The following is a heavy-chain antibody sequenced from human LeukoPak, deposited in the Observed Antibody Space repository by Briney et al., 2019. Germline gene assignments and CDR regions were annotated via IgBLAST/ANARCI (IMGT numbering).Heavy chain of an antibody. CDR2: IYHSGST. CDR1: GGSISSGGYY. D-gene: IGHD2-2*01. CDR3: ARERIVVVPAAILPDYYFDY. J-gene: IGHJ4*02. V-gene: IGHV4-30-2*01. Sequence: PSQTLSLTCTVSGGSISSGGYYWSWIRQPPGKGLEWIGYIYHSGSTYYNPSLKSRVTISVDRSKNQFSLKLSSVTAADTAVYYCARERIVVVPAAILPDYYFDYWGQGTLVTVSS.